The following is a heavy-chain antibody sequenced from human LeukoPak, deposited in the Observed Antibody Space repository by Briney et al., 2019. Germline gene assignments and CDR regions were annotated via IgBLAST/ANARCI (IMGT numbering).Heavy chain of an antibody. V-gene: IGHV4-59*08. Sequence: SQTLSLTCTVSGGSISSYYGSWIRQPPGKGLEWIGYIYYSGSTNYNPSLKSRVTISVDTSKNQFSLKLSSVTAADTAVYYCARLTGVVPAAIPHYFDYWGQGTLVTVSS. CDR2: IYYSGST. CDR1: GGSISSYY. CDR3: ARLTGVVPAAIPHYFDY. J-gene: IGHJ4*02. D-gene: IGHD2-2*01.